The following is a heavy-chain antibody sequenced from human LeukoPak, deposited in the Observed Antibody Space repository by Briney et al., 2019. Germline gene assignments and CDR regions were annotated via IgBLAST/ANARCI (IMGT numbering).Heavy chain of an antibody. CDR2: ISWDGGST. CDR3: AKAVLIYDSSGLDY. D-gene: IGHD3-22*01. V-gene: IGHV3-43D*03. CDR1: GFTFDDYA. J-gene: IGHJ4*02. Sequence: QPGGSLRLSCAASGFTFDDYAMHWVRQAPGKGLEWVSLISWDGGSTYYADSVKGRFTISRDNSKNSLYLQMNSLRAEDTALYYCAKAVLIYDSSGLDYWGQGTLVTVSS.